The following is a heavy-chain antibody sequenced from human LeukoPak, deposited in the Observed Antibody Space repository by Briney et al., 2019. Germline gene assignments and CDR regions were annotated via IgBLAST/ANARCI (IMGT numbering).Heavy chain of an antibody. CDR1: GGSISSSNW. J-gene: IGHJ5*02. Sequence: PSETLSLTCAVSGGSISSSNWCSWVRQPPGRGLEWIGEIYHSGSTNYNPSLKSRVTISVDTSKNQFSLKLSSVTAADTAVYYCARHPTRYIDGSYPKTNWFDPWGQGTLVTVSS. CDR3: ARHPTRYIDGSYPKTNWFDP. D-gene: IGHD1-26*01. CDR2: IYHSGST. V-gene: IGHV4-4*02.